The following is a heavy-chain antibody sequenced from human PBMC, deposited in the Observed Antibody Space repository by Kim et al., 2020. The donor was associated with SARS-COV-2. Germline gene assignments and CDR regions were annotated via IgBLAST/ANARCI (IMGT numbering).Heavy chain of an antibody. CDR2: ISSSGSTI. Sequence: GGSLRLSCAASGFTFSDYYMSWIRQAPGKGLEWVSYISSSGSTIYYADSVKGRFTISRDNAKNSLYLQMNSLRAEDTAVYYCARGASWGAKRPVAGTSVDYWGQGTLVTVSS. J-gene: IGHJ4*02. V-gene: IGHV3-11*01. CDR1: GFTFSDYY. CDR3: ARGASWGAKRPVAGTSVDY. D-gene: IGHD6-19*01.